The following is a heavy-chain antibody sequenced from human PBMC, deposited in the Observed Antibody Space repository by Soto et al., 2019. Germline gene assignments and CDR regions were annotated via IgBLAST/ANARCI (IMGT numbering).Heavy chain of an antibody. CDR3: TTGGAAPTYYYYGMDV. V-gene: IGHV3-15*01. CDR2: IKSKTDGGTT. D-gene: IGHD6-6*01. J-gene: IGHJ6*02. Sequence: GGSLRLSCTASGFTFSNAWMSWVRQAPGKGLEWVGRIKSKTDGGTTDYAAPVKGRFTISRDDSKNTLYLQMNSLKTEDTAVYYCTTGGAAPTYYYYGMDVWGQGTTVTVSS. CDR1: GFTFSNAW.